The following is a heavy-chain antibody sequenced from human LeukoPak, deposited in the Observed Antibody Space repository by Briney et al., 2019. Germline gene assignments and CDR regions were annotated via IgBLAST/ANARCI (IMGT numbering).Heavy chain of an antibody. CDR1: GYTFTGYY. CDR3: AGDQGQQLVTYYFDY. J-gene: IGHJ4*02. Sequence: ASVKVSCKASGYTFTGYYMHWVRQAPGQGLEWMGWINPNSGGTNYAQKFQGRVTMTRDTSISTAYMELSRLRSDDTAVYYCAGDQGQQLVTYYFDYWGQGTLVTVSS. CDR2: INPNSGGT. V-gene: IGHV1-2*02. D-gene: IGHD6-13*01.